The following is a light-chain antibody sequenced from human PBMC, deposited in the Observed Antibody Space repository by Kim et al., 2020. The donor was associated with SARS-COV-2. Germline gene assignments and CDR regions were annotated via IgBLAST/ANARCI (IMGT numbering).Light chain of an antibody. Sequence: GQRVPISCSGSSSSIGSNPVNWYQQFPGTAPKLVIHSNSQRPSGVPDRFSASKSGTSASLAISGLQSEDEGDYYCAAWDDSLNGRVFGGGTQLTVL. V-gene: IGLV1-44*01. CDR1: SSSIGSNP. CDR2: SNS. CDR3: AAWDDSLNGRV. J-gene: IGLJ3*02.